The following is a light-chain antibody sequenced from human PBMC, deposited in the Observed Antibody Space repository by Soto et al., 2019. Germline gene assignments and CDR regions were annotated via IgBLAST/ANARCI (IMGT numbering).Light chain of an antibody. CDR3: LQDYNYPWT. Sequence: AIQMTQPPASPSATVGDRVTITCRASQGIRNDLGWYQQKPGKAPELMSFAASNLQGEVPSRCSGSGSGTDFTLTISSLQPEDFATYYCLQDYNYPWTFGQGTK. J-gene: IGKJ1*01. V-gene: IGKV1-6*01. CDR1: QGIRND. CDR2: AAS.